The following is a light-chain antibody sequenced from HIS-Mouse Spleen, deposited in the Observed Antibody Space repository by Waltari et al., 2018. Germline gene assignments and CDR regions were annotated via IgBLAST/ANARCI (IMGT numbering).Light chain of an antibody. J-gene: IGLJ3*02. CDR2: DVS. CDR3: SSYTSSSTRV. V-gene: IGLV2-14*03. CDR1: NRDVGGYNY. Sequence: QSALTQPASVSGPPGRSITISCTGTNRDVGGYNYVSGYQQHPGKAPKLMIYDVSNRPSGVSNRFSGSKSGNTASLTISGLQAEDEADYYCSSYTSSSTRVFGGGTKLTVL.